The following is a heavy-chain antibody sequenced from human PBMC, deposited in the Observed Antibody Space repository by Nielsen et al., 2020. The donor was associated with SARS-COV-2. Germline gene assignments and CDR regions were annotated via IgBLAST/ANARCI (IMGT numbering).Heavy chain of an antibody. V-gene: IGHV3-30*02. CDR2: IRYDGSNK. J-gene: IGHJ6*02. CDR3: ARVYSSSWLRYYYYGMDV. Sequence: GGSLRLSCAASGFTFSDYYMSWIRQAPGKGLEWVAFIRYDGSNKYYADSVKGRFTISRDNSKNTLYLQMNSLRAEDTAVYYCARVYSSSWLRYYYYGMDVWGQGTTVTVSS. D-gene: IGHD6-13*01. CDR1: GFTFSDYY.